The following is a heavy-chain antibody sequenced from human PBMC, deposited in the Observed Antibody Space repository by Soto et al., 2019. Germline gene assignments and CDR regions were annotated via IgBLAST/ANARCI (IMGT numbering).Heavy chain of an antibody. Sequence: QVQLVESGGGVVQPGRSLRLSCSASGFSFSDYRIHWVRQAPGKGLEWVAVTSHDGSSEYSADSVKGRFIISRDNSKSTAYLQMNWVSPVAPGAKSSSGGTAAVGCQVKDYW. J-gene: IGHJ4*01. CDR3: SGGTAAVGCQVKDY. CDR2: TSHDGSSE. D-gene: IGHD6-25*01. V-gene: IGHV3-30*03. CDR1: GFSFSDYR.